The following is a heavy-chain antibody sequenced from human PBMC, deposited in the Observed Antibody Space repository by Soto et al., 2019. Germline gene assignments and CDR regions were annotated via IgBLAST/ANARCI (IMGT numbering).Heavy chain of an antibody. CDR2: INHSGST. CDR3: ARAAPRYCSGGSCYSERDY. V-gene: IGHV4-34*01. Sequence: QVQLQQWGSGLLKPSETLSLTCAVYGGSFSGYYWSWIRQPPGKGLEWIGEINHSGSTNYNPSLKSRVTKSVDMSKNQFSLKLSSVTAADTAVYYCARAAPRYCSGGSCYSERDYWGQGTLVTVSS. CDR1: GGSFSGYY. J-gene: IGHJ4*01. D-gene: IGHD2-15*01.